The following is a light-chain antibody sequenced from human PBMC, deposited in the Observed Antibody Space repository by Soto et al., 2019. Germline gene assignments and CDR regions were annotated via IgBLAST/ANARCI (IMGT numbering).Light chain of an antibody. CDR1: SSDIGDSNY. CDR3: CSYAGSSTHYV. J-gene: IGLJ1*01. Sequence: QSVLTQPASVSGSPGQSITISCTGTSSDIGDSNYVSWYQQHPGKAPKLVIYDVSNRPSGVSNRFSGSKSGNTASLTISGLQAEDEADYYCCSYAGSSTHYVFGTGTKVTVL. CDR2: DVS. V-gene: IGLV2-14*03.